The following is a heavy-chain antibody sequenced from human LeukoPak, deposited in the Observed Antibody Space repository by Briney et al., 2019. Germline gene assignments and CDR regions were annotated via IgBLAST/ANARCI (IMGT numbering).Heavy chain of an antibody. CDR3: ARHRSSWLIDY. V-gene: IGHV3-23*01. J-gene: IGHJ4*02. CDR2: ISGSGGST. CDR1: GFTFSSYA. Sequence: TGGSLRLSCAASGFTFSSYAMSWVRQAPGKGLEWVSAISGSGGSTYYADSMKGRFTISRDNSKNTLYLQMNSLRAEDTAVYYCARHRSSWLIDYWGQGTLVTVSS. D-gene: IGHD6-6*01.